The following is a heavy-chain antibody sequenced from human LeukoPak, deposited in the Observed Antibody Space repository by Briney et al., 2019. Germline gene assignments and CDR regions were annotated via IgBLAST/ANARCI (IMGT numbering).Heavy chain of an antibody. Sequence: GGSLRLSCVASGFTFSSDSMNWVRQAPGKGLEWVSYISESSTYIYYAKSVKGRFTISRDNAKNSLYLQMNSLRGEVTAVYYCARDDAATARASGMDVWGKGTTVTVSS. V-gene: IGHV3-21*01. CDR3: ARDDAATARASGMDV. CDR2: ISESSTYI. CDR1: GFTFSSDS. D-gene: IGHD6-6*01. J-gene: IGHJ6*04.